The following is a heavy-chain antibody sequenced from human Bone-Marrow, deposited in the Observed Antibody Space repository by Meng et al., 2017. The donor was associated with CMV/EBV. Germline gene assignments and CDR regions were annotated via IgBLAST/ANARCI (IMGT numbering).Heavy chain of an antibody. Sequence: GSLRLSCTVSGGSISSYYWSWIRQPPGKGLEWIGYIYYSGSTNYNPSLKSRVTISVDTSKNQFSLKLSSVTAADTAVYYCARCSPFALGTGDWFDPWGQRNLVNVDS. V-gene: IGHV4-59*01. D-gene: IGHD7-27*01. CDR3: ARCSPFALGTGDWFDP. CDR1: GGSISSYY. J-gene: IGHJ5*02. CDR2: IYYSGST.